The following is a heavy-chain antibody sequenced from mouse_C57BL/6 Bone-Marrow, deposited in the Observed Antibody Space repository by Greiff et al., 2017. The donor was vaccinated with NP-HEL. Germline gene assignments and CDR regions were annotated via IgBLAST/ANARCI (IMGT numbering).Heavy chain of an antibody. V-gene: IGHV1-64*01. Sequence: QVQLQQPGAELVKPGASVKLSCKASGYTFTSYWMHWVKQRPGQGLEWIGMIHPNSGSTNYNEKFKSKATLTVDKSSSTAYMQLSSLTSEDSAVYYCARGALTVVATDWYVDVWGTGTTVTVSS. J-gene: IGHJ1*03. CDR2: IHPNSGST. CDR3: ARGALTVVATDWYVDV. D-gene: IGHD1-1*01. CDR1: GYTFTSYW.